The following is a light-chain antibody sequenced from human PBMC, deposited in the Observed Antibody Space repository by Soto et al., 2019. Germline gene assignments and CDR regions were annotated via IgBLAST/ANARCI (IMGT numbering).Light chain of an antibody. V-gene: IGKV3D-20*02. J-gene: IGKJ4*01. CDR2: DAS. CDR1: QSVANTY. CDR3: QEYNNWHPIT. Sequence: EIVLTQSPGTLSLSPGERVTLSCRASQSVANTYLAWYQQKPGQAPRLLIYDASTRATGIPDRFSGSGSGTDFTLTISRLEPEDFAVYYCQEYNNWHPITFGGGTKVEI.